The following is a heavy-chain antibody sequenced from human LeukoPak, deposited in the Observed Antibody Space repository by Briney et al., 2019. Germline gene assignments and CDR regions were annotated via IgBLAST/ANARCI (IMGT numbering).Heavy chain of an antibody. J-gene: IGHJ1*01. CDR2: IKQDGSEK. V-gene: IGHV3-7*04. CDR1: GFTFSTYW. D-gene: IGHD2-21*01. Sequence: GGSLRLSCAASGFTFSTYWMSWVRQAPGKGLEWVANIKQDGSEKYYVDSVKGRFTIPRDNAKNSLYLQMNSLRAEDTAVYYCARPVFPHIFQDWGQGTLVTVSS. CDR3: ARPVFPHIFQD.